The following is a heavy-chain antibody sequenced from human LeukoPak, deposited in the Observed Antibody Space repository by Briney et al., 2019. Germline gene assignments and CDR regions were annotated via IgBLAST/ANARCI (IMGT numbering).Heavy chain of an antibody. CDR1: GVSIRSFY. Sequence: SETLSLTCTVSGVSIRSFYWSWIRQPPGKGLEWIGYTSYSGSTNYNPSLKSRVTISVDKSKNEFSLKMTSLTAADTAVYYCARFVSDSLWFGETNYHHFDYWGQGTQVTVSS. CDR2: TSYSGST. D-gene: IGHD3-10*01. V-gene: IGHV4-59*01. J-gene: IGHJ4*02. CDR3: ARFVSDSLWFGETNYHHFDY.